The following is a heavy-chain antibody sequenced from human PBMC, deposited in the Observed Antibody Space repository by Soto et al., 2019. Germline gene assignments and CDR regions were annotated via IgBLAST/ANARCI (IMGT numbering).Heavy chain of an antibody. CDR2: IYYSGST. CDR3: ARHRRGSGWYYFDY. CDR1: GGSISSSSYY. D-gene: IGHD6-19*01. V-gene: IGHV4-39*01. Sequence: SETLSLTCTVSGGSISSSSYYWGWIRQPPGKGLEWIGSIYYSGSTYYNPSLKSRVTISVDTSKNQFSLKLSSVTAADTAVYYCARHRRGSGWYYFDYWGQGTLVNVSS. J-gene: IGHJ4*02.